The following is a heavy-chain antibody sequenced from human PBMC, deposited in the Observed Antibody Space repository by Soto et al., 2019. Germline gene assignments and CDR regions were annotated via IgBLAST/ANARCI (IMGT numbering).Heavy chain of an antibody. J-gene: IGHJ6*02. CDR3: ARAIHLSEYYYYGMDV. CDR1: GFTFDDYG. V-gene: IGHV3-20*01. CDR2: INWNGGST. Sequence: PGGSLRLSCAASGFTFDDYGMSWVRQAPGKGLEWVSGINWNGGSTGYADSVKGRFTISRDNAKNSLYLQMNSLRAEDTALYHCARAIHLSEYYYYGMDVWGQGTTVTVSS. D-gene: IGHD5-18*01.